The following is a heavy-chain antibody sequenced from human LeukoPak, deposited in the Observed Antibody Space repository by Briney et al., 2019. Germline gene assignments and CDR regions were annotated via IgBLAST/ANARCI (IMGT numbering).Heavy chain of an antibody. J-gene: IGHJ4*02. Sequence: SETLSLTCAVSVASISNYYWSWIRQAPGRGLEWIGYISTSGSTNYNPSLKSRVSISLDTSNNRFSLNLNFVTAADTAVYFCASPRTSYRYTFDYWGPGALVTVSS. CDR2: ISTSGST. CDR1: VASISNYY. V-gene: IGHV4-4*09. CDR3: ASPRTSYRYTFDY. D-gene: IGHD5-18*01.